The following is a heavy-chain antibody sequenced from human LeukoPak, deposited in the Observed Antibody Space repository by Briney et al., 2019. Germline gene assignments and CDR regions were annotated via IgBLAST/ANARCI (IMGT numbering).Heavy chain of an antibody. CDR2: IYSSGTT. CDR1: GGSISSNSHY. V-gene: IGHV4-39*01. CDR3: ARKFRRRKLNWFDP. Sequence: PSETLSLTCIVSGGSISSNSHYWGWIRQPPGKGLEWIGSIYSSGTTYYNPSLRSRLTISADTSKNLFSLKLGSVAAADTAVYYCARKFRRRKLNWFDPWGQGTLVTVSS. J-gene: IGHJ5*02.